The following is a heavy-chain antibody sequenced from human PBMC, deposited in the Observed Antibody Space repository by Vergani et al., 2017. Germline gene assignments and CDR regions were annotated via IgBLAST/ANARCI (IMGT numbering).Heavy chain of an antibody. Sequence: QVQLVQSGAEVKKPGASVKVSCKASGYTFTSYYMHWVRQAPGQGLEWMGIINPSGGSTSYAQKFQGRVTMTRDTSTRTVYMELSSLRSEDTAVYYCARDSRYCSSTSCYVGRDWFDPWDQGTLVTVSS. CDR2: INPSGGST. CDR3: ARDSRYCSSTSCYVGRDWFDP. D-gene: IGHD2-2*01. J-gene: IGHJ5*02. V-gene: IGHV1-46*01. CDR1: GYTFTSYY.